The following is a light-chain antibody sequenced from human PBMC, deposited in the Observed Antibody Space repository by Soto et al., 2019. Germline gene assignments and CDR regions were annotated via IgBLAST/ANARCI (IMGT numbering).Light chain of an antibody. CDR1: QSISSW. CDR2: AAS. Sequence: GDRVTITCRASQSISSWLAWYQQKPGKAPKLLIYAASSLQSGVPARFSGSGSGTDFTLAISSLQPEDFATYYCQQSYSSTWTFGQGTKVEIK. V-gene: IGKV1-39*01. J-gene: IGKJ1*01. CDR3: QQSYSSTWT.